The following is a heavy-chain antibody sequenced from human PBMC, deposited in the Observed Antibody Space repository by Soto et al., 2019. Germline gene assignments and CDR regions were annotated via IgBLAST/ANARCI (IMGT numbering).Heavy chain of an antibody. CDR1: GASISSGGHY. D-gene: IGHD2-21*02. Sequence: SETLSLTCTVSGASISSGGHYWTWFRQHPGKGLEWIGNIYYSGSTYYSPSLKSRVTISIDTSNNQVSLKLSSVTAADTAVYYCARDVRVTAIRPGVFDIWGQGTMVTVS. CDR3: ARDVRVTAIRPGVFDI. V-gene: IGHV4-31*03. J-gene: IGHJ3*02. CDR2: IYYSGST.